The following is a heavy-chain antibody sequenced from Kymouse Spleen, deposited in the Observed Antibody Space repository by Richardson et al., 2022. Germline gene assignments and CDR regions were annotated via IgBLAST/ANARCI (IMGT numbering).Heavy chain of an antibody. D-gene: IGHD3-10*01. Sequence: QVQLQQWGAGLLKPSETLSLTCAVYGGSFSGYYWSWIRQPPGKGLEWIGEINHSGSTNYNPSLKSRVTISVDTSKNQFSLKLSSVTAADTAVYYCARYGYGSGTLDYWGQGTLVTVSS. J-gene: IGHJ4*02. CDR3: ARYGYGSGTLDY. CDR1: GGSFSGYY. V-gene: IGHV4-34*01. CDR2: INHSGST.